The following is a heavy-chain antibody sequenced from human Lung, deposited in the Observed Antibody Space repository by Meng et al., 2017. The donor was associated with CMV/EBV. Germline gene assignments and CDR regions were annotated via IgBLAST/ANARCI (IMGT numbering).Heavy chain of an antibody. CDR3: ARDPDPYYDILTGYSDDAFDI. Sequence: GGSLRLSCAASGFTFSSYSMNWVRQAPGKGLEWVSSISSSSSYIYYADSVKGRFTISRDNAKNSLYLQMNSLRAEDTAVYYCARDPDPYYDILTGYSDDAFDIWGQGTIVTVSS. V-gene: IGHV3-21*01. CDR2: ISSSSSYI. D-gene: IGHD3-9*01. CDR1: GFTFSSYS. J-gene: IGHJ3*02.